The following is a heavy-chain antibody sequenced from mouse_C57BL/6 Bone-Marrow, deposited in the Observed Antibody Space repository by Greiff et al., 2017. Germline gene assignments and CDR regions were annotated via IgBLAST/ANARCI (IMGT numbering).Heavy chain of an antibody. D-gene: IGHD1-1*01. Sequence: VQLKQSGTVLARPGASVKMSCKTSGYTFTSYWMHWVKQRPGQGLEWIGALYPGNSDTSYNQKFKGKAKLTAVTSASTAYMELSSLTNEDSAVXYCTRPITTVVAPFAYWGQGTLVTVSA. V-gene: IGHV1-5*01. J-gene: IGHJ3*01. CDR1: GYTFTSYW. CDR2: LYPGNSDT. CDR3: TRPITTVVAPFAY.